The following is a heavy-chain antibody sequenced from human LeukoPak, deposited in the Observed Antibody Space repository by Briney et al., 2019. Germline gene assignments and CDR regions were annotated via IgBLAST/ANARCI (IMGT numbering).Heavy chain of an antibody. D-gene: IGHD3-16*01. Sequence: GASVKVSCKASDYTFTNYGISWVRQAPGQGLEWMGIINPSGGSTTYAQKFQGRVTMTRDTSTSTVYMELSSLRSEDTAVYYCARDSEYIIGGVHDYWGQGTLVTVSS. V-gene: IGHV1-46*01. CDR3: ARDSEYIIGGVHDY. CDR2: INPSGGST. J-gene: IGHJ4*02. CDR1: DYTFTNYG.